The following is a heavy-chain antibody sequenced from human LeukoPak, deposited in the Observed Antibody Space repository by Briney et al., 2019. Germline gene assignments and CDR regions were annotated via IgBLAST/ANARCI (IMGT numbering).Heavy chain of an antibody. J-gene: IGHJ4*02. CDR1: GFTFSNYA. V-gene: IGHV3-23*01. Sequence: GGSLRLSCAPSGFTFSNYAMSWVRQAPGKGLEWVSAISGSGGSTYYADSVKGRFTISRDNSKNTLYLQMNSLRAEDTAVYYCAKDRAPSISARPLGYWGQGTLVTVSS. CDR3: AKDRAPSISARPLGY. D-gene: IGHD6-6*01. CDR2: ISGSGGST.